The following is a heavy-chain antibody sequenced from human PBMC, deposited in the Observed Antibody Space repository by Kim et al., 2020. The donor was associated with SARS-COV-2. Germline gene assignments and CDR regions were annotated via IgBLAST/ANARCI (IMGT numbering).Heavy chain of an antibody. D-gene: IGHD2-15*01. Sequence: GGSLRLSCAASGFSFSGYGMNWVRQAPGKGLEWVSYFSSSGTIYYADSVKGRFTVSRDNAKNSLYLQMNSLRDEDMAMYYCARRYCSGGICGFDSWGQGTLVAVSS. CDR3: ARRYCSGGICGFDS. CDR2: FSSSGTI. V-gene: IGHV3-48*02. CDR1: GFSFSGYG. J-gene: IGHJ4*02.